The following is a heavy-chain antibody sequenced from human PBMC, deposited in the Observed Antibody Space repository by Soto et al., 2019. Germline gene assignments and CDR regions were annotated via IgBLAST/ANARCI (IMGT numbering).Heavy chain of an antibody. CDR1: GGTFSSYA. CDR3: ARAYYDSSGERSYYYGMDV. D-gene: IGHD3-22*01. Sequence: QVQLVQSGAEVKKPGSSVKVSCKASGGTFSSYAISWVRQAPGQGLEWMGGIIPIFGTANYAQKFQGRVTITADESTSPAYMELCSLRSEDTAVYYCARAYYDSSGERSYYYGMDVWGQGTTVTVSS. V-gene: IGHV1-69*12. CDR2: IIPIFGTA. J-gene: IGHJ6*02.